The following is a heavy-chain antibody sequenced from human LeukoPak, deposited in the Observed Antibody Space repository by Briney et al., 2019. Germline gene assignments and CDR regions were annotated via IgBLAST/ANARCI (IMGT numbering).Heavy chain of an antibody. D-gene: IGHD5-18*01. CDR2: TRYDGSDK. Sequence: VGSLRLSCAASGFTFSSYGMHWVRQAPDKGLEWVAFTRYDGSDKYYVDSVKGRFTISRDNSKNTLYLQMNSLRAEDTAVYYCAKDRHVWGYSYGETFDFWGQGTLVTASS. CDR1: GFTFSSYG. CDR3: AKDRHVWGYSYGETFDF. V-gene: IGHV3-30*02. J-gene: IGHJ4*02.